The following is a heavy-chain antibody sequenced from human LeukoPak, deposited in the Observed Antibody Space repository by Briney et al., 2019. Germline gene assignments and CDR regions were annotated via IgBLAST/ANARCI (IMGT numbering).Heavy chain of an antibody. CDR3: ARVRDGYNYLDY. V-gene: IGHV4-59*08. Sequence: PSETLSLTCTVSGGSISSYYWSWIRQPLGKGLEWIGYIYYSGSTNYNPSLKSRVTISVDTSKNQFSLKLSSVTAADTAVYYCARVRDGYNYLDYWGQGTLVTVSS. J-gene: IGHJ4*02. CDR2: IYYSGST. D-gene: IGHD5-24*01. CDR1: GGSISSYY.